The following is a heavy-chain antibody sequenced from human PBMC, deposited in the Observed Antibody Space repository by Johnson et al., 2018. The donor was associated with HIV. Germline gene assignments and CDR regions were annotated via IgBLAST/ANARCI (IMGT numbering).Heavy chain of an antibody. CDR2: IKQDGSDK. J-gene: IGHJ3*02. D-gene: IGHD3-22*01. Sequence: VQLVESGGGLVQPGGSLRLSCAATGFTFSNYWMTWVRQAPGKGLEWVANIKQDGSDKYYVGSVKGRFAISRDNVKNSLYLQMNSLRAEDTAVYYCARDPVVAHAFDIWGQGTIVTVSS. V-gene: IGHV3-7*01. CDR3: ARDPVVAHAFDI. CDR1: GFTFSNYW.